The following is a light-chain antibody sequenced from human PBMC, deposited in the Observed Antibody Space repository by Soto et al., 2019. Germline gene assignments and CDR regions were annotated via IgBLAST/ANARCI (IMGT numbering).Light chain of an antibody. CDR3: QSYDSSLSGSV. CDR2: GNT. J-gene: IGLJ2*01. CDR1: SSNIGAGYD. Sequence: QPVLTQPPSVSGAPGQRVTISCTGSSSNIGAGYDVHWYQQLPRTAPKLLIYGNTNRRPGVPDRFSGSRSGTSASLAITGLQAEDEADYYCQSYDSSLSGSVFGGGTKLTVL. V-gene: IGLV1-40*01.